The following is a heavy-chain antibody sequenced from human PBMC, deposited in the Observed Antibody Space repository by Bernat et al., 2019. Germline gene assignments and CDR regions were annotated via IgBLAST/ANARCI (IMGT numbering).Heavy chain of an antibody. CDR2: IYSGGST. J-gene: IGHJ4*02. Sequence: EVQLVESGGGLIQPGGSLRLPCAASGLTFSSNYMIWVRQAPGKGLEWVSVIYSGGSTYYADSVKGRFTITGDNTQNTLYIQMNSLRGKDTTVYYCANRPSQKGYIDYWGQGTLVTVSS. CDR1: GLTFSSNY. CDR3: ANRPSQKGYIDY. V-gene: IGHV3-53*01.